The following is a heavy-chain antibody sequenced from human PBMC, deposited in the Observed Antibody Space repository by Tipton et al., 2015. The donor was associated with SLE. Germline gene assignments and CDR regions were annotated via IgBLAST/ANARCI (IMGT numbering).Heavy chain of an antibody. V-gene: IGHV3-48*03. Sequence: SLRLSCAASGFTFSRSDMNWVRQAPGKGLEWISYISTSGSSIHYADSVKGRFTISRDNAKNSLYLQLNSLRVEDTAVYYCAAFFWNGFPTAFQHWGQGTLVTVSS. CDR1: GFTFSRSD. CDR2: ISTSGSSI. J-gene: IGHJ1*01. D-gene: IGHD3-3*01. CDR3: AAFFWNGFPTAFQH.